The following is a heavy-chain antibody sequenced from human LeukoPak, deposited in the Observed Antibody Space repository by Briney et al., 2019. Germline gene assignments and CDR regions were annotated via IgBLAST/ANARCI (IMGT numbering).Heavy chain of an antibody. CDR3: ARDGARYYVDY. V-gene: IGHV3-30-3*01. CDR2: ISYDGSNK. Sequence: GRSLRLSCAASGFTFSSYAMHWVRQAPGKGLEWVAVISYDGSNKYYADSVKGRFTISRDNSKNTLYLQMNSLRAEDTAVYYCARDGARYYVDYWGQGTLVTVSS. D-gene: IGHD1-26*01. CDR1: GFTFSSYA. J-gene: IGHJ4*02.